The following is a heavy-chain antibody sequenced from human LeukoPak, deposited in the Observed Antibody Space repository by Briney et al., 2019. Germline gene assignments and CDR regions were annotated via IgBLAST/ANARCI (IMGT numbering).Heavy chain of an antibody. CDR2: ISSSSSTI. D-gene: IGHD3-22*01. Sequence: GGSLRLSCAASGFTFSSYSMNWVRQAPGKGLEWVSYISSSSSTIYYADSVKGRFTISRDNAKNSLYLQMNSLRAEDTAVYYCAREKGVYDSYYWGQGTLVTVSS. CDR1: GFTFSSYS. J-gene: IGHJ4*02. CDR3: AREKGVYDSYY. V-gene: IGHV3-48*01.